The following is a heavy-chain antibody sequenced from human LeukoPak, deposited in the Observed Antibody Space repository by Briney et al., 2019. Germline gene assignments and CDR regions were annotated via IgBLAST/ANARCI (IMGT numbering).Heavy chain of an antibody. D-gene: IGHD6-13*01. J-gene: IGHJ4*02. CDR1: GFTFSTSA. V-gene: IGHV3-23*01. Sequence: GGSLRLSCAASGFTFSTSAFSWVRQSPGRGLEWVSTVGTDSDTYYSDSVKGRFTISRDNSKNTVYLQMTGPRADDTAVYYCAKKTPGIHPFDSWGQGTLVTVSP. CDR2: VGTDSDT. CDR3: AKKTPGIHPFDS.